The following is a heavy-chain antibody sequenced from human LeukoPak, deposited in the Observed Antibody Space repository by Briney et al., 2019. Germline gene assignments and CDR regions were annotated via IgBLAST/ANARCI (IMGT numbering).Heavy chain of an antibody. CDR1: GGSISSSSYY. CDR2: INYSGNT. V-gene: IGHV4-39*01. CDR3: ARRLVVGNSGYYFDY. J-gene: IGHJ4*02. Sequence: PSETLSLTCTVSGGSISSSSYYWGWIRQPPGKGLEWIGSINYSGNTYYNPPLKSRVIISVDTSKNQFSLKLTSVTAADMAVYYCARRLVVGNSGYYFDYWGQGTRVTVPS. D-gene: IGHD1-26*01.